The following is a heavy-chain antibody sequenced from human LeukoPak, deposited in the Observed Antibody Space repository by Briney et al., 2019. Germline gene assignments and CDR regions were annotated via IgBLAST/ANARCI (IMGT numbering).Heavy chain of an antibody. J-gene: IGHJ6*04. CDR2: INPSSGST. CDR1: GYTFTSYY. V-gene: IGHV1-46*01. CDR3: ARVRGANYYYYGMDV. Sequence: GASVKVSCKASGYTFTSYYMHWVRQAPGQGLEWMGIINPSSGSTSYAQKFQGRVTMTRDTSTSTVYMELSSLRSEDTAVYYCARVRGANYYYYGMDVWGKVTTVTVSS. D-gene: IGHD3-10*01.